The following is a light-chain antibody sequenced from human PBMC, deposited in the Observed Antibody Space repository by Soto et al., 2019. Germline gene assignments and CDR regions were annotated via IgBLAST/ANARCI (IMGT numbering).Light chain of an antibody. J-gene: IGKJ1*01. V-gene: IGKV1-39*01. Sequence: DIQMTQSPSSLSASVGDRVTITCRASQSISSHLNWYQLKPGKAPKVLIYGASSLQSGVPSRFSGSGSGTDFTLTISSLQPEDFATYCCLQRYSTPWTFGQGTKVEIK. CDR3: LQRYSTPWT. CDR1: QSISSH. CDR2: GAS.